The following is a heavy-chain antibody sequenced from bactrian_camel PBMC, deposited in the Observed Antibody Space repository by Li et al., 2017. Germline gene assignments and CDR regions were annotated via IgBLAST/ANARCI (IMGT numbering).Heavy chain of an antibody. Sequence: QLVESGGGLVQPGGSLRLSCAASGFTFSSYYMSWVRQAPGNEREWVARIGIPGGTTIYAASVKGRFTISQDNAKNTLYLQMNSPKPEDTAMYYCAAEDRPRCGNNWWLFARYLGQGTQVTVS. J-gene: IGHJ4*01. V-gene: IGHV3S28*01. CDR2: IGIPGGTT. D-gene: IGHD7*01. CDR1: GFTFSSYY. CDR3: AAEDRPRCGNNWWLFARY.